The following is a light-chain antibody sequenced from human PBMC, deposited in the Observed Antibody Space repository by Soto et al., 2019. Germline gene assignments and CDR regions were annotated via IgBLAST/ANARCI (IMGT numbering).Light chain of an antibody. CDR3: QQYNTLSGT. J-gene: IGKJ1*01. V-gene: IGKV1-13*02. CDR2: DAS. CDR1: QGIRND. Sequence: AIQMTQSPSSLSASVGDRVTISCRASQGIRNDLAWYQQKPGRAPKLLIYDASTLESGVPSRFSGSGFGTEFSLTISSLQPDDFASYYCQQYNTLSGTFGQGTKVDIK.